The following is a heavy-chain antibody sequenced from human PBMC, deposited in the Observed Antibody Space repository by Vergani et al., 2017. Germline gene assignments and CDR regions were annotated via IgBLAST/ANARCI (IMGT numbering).Heavy chain of an antibody. V-gene: IGHV3-23*04. J-gene: IGHJ6*02. CDR1: GFTFSSYA. D-gene: IGHD6-13*01. CDR2: ISGSGGST. Sequence: EVQLVESGGGLVKPGGSLRLSCAASGFTFSSYAMSWVRQAPGKGLEWVSAISGSGGSTYYADSVKGRFTISRDNSKNTLYLQMNSLRAEDTAVYYCATSFTSSWFYGMDGWGQGTTVTVSS. CDR3: ATSFTSSWFYGMDG.